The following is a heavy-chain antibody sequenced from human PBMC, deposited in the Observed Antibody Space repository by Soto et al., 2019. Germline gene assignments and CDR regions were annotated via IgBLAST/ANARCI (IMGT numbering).Heavy chain of an antibody. Sequence: EVQLVESGGGLVQPGGSLRLSCAASGFTFSSYSMNWVRQAPGKGLEWVSYISSSSSTIYYADSVKGRFTISRDNAKNSLYLQMNSLRDEDTAVYYCARRVAGSGSYHLYYYYGMDVWGQGTTVTVSS. CDR1: GFTFSSYS. CDR3: ARRVAGSGSYHLYYYYGMDV. V-gene: IGHV3-48*02. CDR2: ISSSSSTI. J-gene: IGHJ6*02. D-gene: IGHD3-10*01.